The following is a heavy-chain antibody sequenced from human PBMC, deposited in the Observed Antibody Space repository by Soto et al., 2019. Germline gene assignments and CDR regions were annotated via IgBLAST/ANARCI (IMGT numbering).Heavy chain of an antibody. V-gene: IGHV3-21*01. D-gene: IGHD4-4*01. Sequence: GGSLRLSCAASGFTFSSYSMNWVRQAPGKGLEWVSSISSSSSDIYYADSVKGGFTISRANDKNKLYLQMNSLRDEDTAVYYCARGDPTVTTSHYDGMDVWGQGTTVTVSS. CDR3: ARGDPTVTTSHYDGMDV. CDR1: GFTFSSYS. CDR2: ISSSSSDI. J-gene: IGHJ6*02.